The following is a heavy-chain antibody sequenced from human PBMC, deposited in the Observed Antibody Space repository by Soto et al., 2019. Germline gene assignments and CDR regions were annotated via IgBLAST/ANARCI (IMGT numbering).Heavy chain of an antibody. CDR1: GFTFSSYY. CDR2: IGTAGDT. V-gene: IGHV3-13*01. D-gene: IGHD4-4*01. Sequence: GGSLRLSCAASGFTFSSYYMHWVRQATGKGLEWVSAIGTAGDTYYPGSVKGRFTISRENAKNSLYLQMNSLRAEDTAVYYCARVAVTPTSYAFDIWGQGTMVTVSS. CDR3: ARVAVTPTSYAFDI. J-gene: IGHJ3*02.